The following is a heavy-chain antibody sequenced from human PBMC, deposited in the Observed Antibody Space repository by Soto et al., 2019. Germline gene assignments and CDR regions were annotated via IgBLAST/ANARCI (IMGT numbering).Heavy chain of an antibody. CDR3: ARRGYYDSSGWEGGMDV. CDR1: GFTFSSYG. J-gene: IGHJ6*02. CDR2: IWYDGSNT. D-gene: IGHD3-22*01. Sequence: HPGGSLRLSCAASGFTFSSYGLHWVRQAPGKGLEWVAVIWYDGSNTYYADSVKGRFTVSRENSKNTLYLQMNSLRAEDTAVYYCARRGYYDSSGWEGGMDVWGQGTTVTVSS. V-gene: IGHV3-33*01.